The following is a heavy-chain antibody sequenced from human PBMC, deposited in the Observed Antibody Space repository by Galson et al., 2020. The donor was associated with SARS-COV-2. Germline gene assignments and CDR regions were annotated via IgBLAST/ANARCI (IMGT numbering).Heavy chain of an antibody. Sequence: PGGSLRLSCAASGFTFSSYSMNWVRQAPGKGLEWVSYISSSSSTIYYADSVKGRFTISRDNAKNSLYLQMNSLRAEDTAVYYCARDTYYDILTGHMGVKKFDYWGQGTLVTVSS. CDR3: ARDTYYDILTGHMGVKKFDY. J-gene: IGHJ4*02. V-gene: IGHV3-48*01. D-gene: IGHD3-9*01. CDR1: GFTFSSYS. CDR2: ISSSSSTI.